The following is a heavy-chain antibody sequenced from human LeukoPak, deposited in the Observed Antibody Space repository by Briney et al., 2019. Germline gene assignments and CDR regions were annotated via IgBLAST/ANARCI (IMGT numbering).Heavy chain of an antibody. J-gene: IGHJ4*02. CDR3: ARGGLRFLEWLSD. CDR1: GFTFSSYA. Sequence: PGGSLRLSCAASGFTFSSYAMSWVRQAPGKGLEWVAVISYDGSNKYYADSVKGRFTISRDNSKNTLYLQMNSLRAEDTAVYYCARGGLRFLEWLSDWGQGTLVTVSS. CDR2: ISYDGSNK. V-gene: IGHV3-30*03. D-gene: IGHD3-3*01.